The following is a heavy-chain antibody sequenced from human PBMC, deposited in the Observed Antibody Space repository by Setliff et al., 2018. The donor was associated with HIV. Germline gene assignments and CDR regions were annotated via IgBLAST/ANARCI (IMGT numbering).Heavy chain of an antibody. J-gene: IGHJ4*02. V-gene: IGHV4-59*04. CDR3: IIAYSSGWLAPMGFDS. CDR2: IYYSGST. Sequence: TSETLSLTCTVSGGSISSYYWSWIRQPPGKGLEWIGYIYYSGSTYYNPSLKSRATISVDMSKNQFSLRLSSVTAADTAVYYCIIAYSSGWLAPMGFDSWGQGTLVTVSS. D-gene: IGHD6-19*01. CDR1: GGSISSYY.